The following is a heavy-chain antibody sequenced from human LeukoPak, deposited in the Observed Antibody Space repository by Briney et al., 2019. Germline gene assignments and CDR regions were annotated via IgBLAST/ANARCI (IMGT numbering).Heavy chain of an antibody. V-gene: IGHV4-59*01. J-gene: IGHJ4*02. CDR3: ARAPQQWPVDY. D-gene: IGHD6-19*01. CDR1: GGSISSYY. CDR2: IYYSGST. Sequence: PSETLSHTCTVSGGSISSYYWSWIRQPPGKGLEWIGYIYYSGSTNYNPSLKSRVTISVDTSKNQFSLKLSSVTAADTAVYYCARAPQQWPVDYWGQGTLVTVSS.